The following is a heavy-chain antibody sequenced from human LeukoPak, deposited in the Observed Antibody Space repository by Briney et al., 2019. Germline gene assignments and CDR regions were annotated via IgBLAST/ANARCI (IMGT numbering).Heavy chain of an antibody. V-gene: IGHV1-69*13. CDR1: GGTFSSYA. CDR3: ARASTLSGSYNPYYFDY. CDR2: SIPIFGTG. Sequence: GASVKVSCKASGGTFSSYAISWVRQAPGQGLEWMGGSIPIFGTGNYAQKFQGRVTFTADESTSTAYMELSSLRSEDTAVYYCARASTLSGSYNPYYFDYWGQGTLVTVSS. D-gene: IGHD1-26*01. J-gene: IGHJ4*02.